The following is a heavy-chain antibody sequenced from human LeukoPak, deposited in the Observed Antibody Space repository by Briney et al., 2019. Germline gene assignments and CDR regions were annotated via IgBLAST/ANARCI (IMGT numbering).Heavy chain of an antibody. CDR2: IKQDGSEK. CDR1: GFTFSSYW. V-gene: IGHV3-7*01. CDR3: ARIRGGIAAAGIDNWFDP. D-gene: IGHD6-13*01. Sequence: GGSLRLSCAASGFTFSSYWMSWVRQAPGKGLEWVANIKQDGSEKYYVDSVKGRFTISRDNAKNSLYLQMNSLRAEDTAVYYCARIRGGIAAAGIDNWFDPWGQGTRVTVSS. J-gene: IGHJ5*02.